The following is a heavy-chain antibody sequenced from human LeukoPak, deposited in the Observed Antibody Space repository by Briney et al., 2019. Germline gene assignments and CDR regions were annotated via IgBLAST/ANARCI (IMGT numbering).Heavy chain of an antibody. CDR2: IYYSGRS. V-gene: IGHV4-31*03. D-gene: IGHD6-25*01. CDR3: ASQAATTEEPFDF. Sequence: SQTLSLTCTVLGVSISSGVYYWSWIRQHPGKGLEWIGYIYYSGRSYYNPSLKSRIAISVDTSKNQFSLELSSVTAADTAVYYCASQAATTEEPFDFWGQGTLVTVSS. J-gene: IGHJ4*02. CDR1: GVSISSGVYY.